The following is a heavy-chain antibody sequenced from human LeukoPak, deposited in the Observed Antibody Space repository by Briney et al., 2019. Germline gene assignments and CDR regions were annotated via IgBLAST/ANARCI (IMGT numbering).Heavy chain of an antibody. D-gene: IGHD3-3*01. J-gene: IGHJ3*02. CDR3: ARGKVYYDFCSGYYIGAFDI. V-gene: IGHV4-34*01. CDR1: GGSFSGYY. Sequence: PSETLSLTCAVYGGSFSGYYWRWIRQPPGKGLEWIGEINHSGSTNYNPSLKSRVTISVDTSQNQFSLKLSSVTAADTAVYYCARGKVYYDFCSGYYIGAFDIWGQGTMVTVSS. CDR2: INHSGST.